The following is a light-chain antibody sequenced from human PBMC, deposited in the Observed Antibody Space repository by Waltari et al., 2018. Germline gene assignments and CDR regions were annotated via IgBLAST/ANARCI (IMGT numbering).Light chain of an antibody. Sequence: EIVLTQSPGTLSLSPGERATLSCRTSQSVGRTLAWYQQKPGQAPRLLIYGASIRATGIPDRFSGSGSGTDFSLTISRLEPEDFAVYHCQHYVRLPVTFGQGTKVEIK. J-gene: IGKJ1*01. CDR2: GAS. CDR1: QSVGRT. CDR3: QHYVRLPVT. V-gene: IGKV3-20*01.